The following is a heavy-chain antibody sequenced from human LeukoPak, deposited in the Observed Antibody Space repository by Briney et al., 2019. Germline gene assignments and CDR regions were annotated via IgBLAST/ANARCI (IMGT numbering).Heavy chain of an antibody. CDR1: GFTFDDYG. V-gene: IGHV3-20*04. J-gene: IGHJ4*02. CDR3: ARENWNQPLYYFDY. CDR2: INWIGGST. D-gene: IGHD1-1*01. Sequence: AGGSLRLSCAASGFTFDDYGMSWVRQAPGKGPEWVSVINWIGGSTGYADSVKGRFTISRDNAKNSLYLQMNSLRAEDTALYYCARENWNQPLYYFDYWGQGTLVTVSS.